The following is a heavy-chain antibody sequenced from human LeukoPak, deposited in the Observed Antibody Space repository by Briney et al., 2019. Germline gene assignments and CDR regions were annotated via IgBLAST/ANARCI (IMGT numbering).Heavy chain of an antibody. Sequence: SETLSLTCTVSVGSISSGNYYYSWLRQSAGMGMEWIGNIYMSGSTRYNPSLMSRVAMSVDTSKNQFSLKISSATAADTAVYYCARDWGIAAATPYYFDHWGQGILVTVSS. CDR2: IYMSGST. CDR3: ARDWGIAAATPYYFDH. J-gene: IGHJ4*02. V-gene: IGHV4-61*09. D-gene: IGHD6-13*01. CDR1: VGSISSGNYY.